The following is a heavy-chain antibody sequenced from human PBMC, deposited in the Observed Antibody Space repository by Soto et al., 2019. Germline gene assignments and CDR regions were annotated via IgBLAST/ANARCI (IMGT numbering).Heavy chain of an antibody. V-gene: IGHV3-21*06. CDR2: ISSGGNTK. CDR3: ARVAY. Sequence: EVQLVESGGGLVKPGGSLRLSCVASGFTFSRYSINWFRQAPGKGLEWVSSISSGGNTKSYANSVKGRFTISRDNAKNSLYLEMNSLRPEDTAVYYCARVAYWGQGTLVTVSP. CDR1: GFTFSRYS. J-gene: IGHJ4*02.